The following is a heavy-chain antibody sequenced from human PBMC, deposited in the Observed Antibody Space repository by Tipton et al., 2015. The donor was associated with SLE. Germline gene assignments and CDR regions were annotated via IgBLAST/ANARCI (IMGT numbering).Heavy chain of an antibody. CDR1: GGSISSGSYY. V-gene: IGHV4-61*02. CDR2: IYTSGST. D-gene: IGHD5-12*01. J-gene: IGHJ4*02. CDR3: ARQVASFDY. Sequence: TLSLTCTVSGGSISSGSYYWNWIRQPAGKGLEWIGRIYTSGSTSYNPSLQSRVTISVDTSKNQFSLKLNSVTASDTAVYYCARQVASFDYWGQGTLVTVSS.